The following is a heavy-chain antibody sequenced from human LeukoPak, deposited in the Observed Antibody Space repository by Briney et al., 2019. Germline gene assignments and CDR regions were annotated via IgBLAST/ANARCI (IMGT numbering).Heavy chain of an antibody. CDR3: AKSYNGYESKPDY. V-gene: IGHV3-53*01. CDR1: GFTVSSNY. Sequence: EGSLRLSCAASGFTVSSNYMSWVRQAPGKGLEWVSVLYSGGDTYYADSVKGRFTISRDNSKITLYLQMNSLRAEDTAVYYCAKSYNGYESKPDYWGQGTLVTVSS. CDR2: LYSGGDT. J-gene: IGHJ4*02. D-gene: IGHD5-12*01.